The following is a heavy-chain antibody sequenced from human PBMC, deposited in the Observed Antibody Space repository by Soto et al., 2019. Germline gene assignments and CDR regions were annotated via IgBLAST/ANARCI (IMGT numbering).Heavy chain of an antibody. CDR3: ARKRVVVVPAAIDLGWFDP. CDR1: GYTFTSYG. J-gene: IGHJ5*02. Sequence: ASVKVSCKASGYTFTSYGINWVRQAPGQGLEWMGWISAYNGNTNYAQKLQGRVTMTTDTSTSTAYMELRSLRSDDTAVYYCARKRVVVVPAAIDLGWFDPWGQGTLVTVSS. CDR2: ISAYNGNT. D-gene: IGHD2-2*01. V-gene: IGHV1-18*01.